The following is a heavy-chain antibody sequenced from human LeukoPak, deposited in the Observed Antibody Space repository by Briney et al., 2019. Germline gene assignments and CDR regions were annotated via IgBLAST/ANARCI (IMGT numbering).Heavy chain of an antibody. V-gene: IGHV3-23*01. CDR1: GFTVSSNY. CDR2: ISGSGGST. D-gene: IGHD2-2*01. Sequence: PGGSLRLSCAASGFTVSSNYMSWVRQAPGKGLEWVSAISGSGGSTYYADSVKGRFTISRDNSKNTLYLQMNSLRAEDTAVYYCAKDAIVVVPAAAADYYYYYYMDVWGKGTTVTVSS. CDR3: AKDAIVVVPAAAADYYYYYYMDV. J-gene: IGHJ6*03.